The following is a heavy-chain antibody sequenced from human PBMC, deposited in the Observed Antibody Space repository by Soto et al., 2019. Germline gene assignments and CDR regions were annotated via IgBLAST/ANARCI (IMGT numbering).Heavy chain of an antibody. CDR1: GFTFSSYE. CDR3: ARDPIWSGYNYFDY. D-gene: IGHD3-3*01. J-gene: IGHJ4*02. V-gene: IGHV3-48*03. CDR2: ISSSGSTI. Sequence: PGGSLRLSCAASGFTFSSYEMNWVRQAPGKGLEWVSYISSSGSTIYYADSVKGRFTISRDNAKNSLYLQMNSLRAEDTAVYYCARDPIWSGYNYFDYWGQGTLVTVS.